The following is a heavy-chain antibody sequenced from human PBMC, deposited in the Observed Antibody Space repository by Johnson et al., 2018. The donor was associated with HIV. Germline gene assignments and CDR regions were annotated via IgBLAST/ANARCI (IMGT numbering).Heavy chain of an antibody. V-gene: IGHV3-33*03. CDR3: ASLYYNFWSGYSSSGWSHAFDI. CDR2: IWYDGSNK. J-gene: IGHJ3*02. CDR1: GFTFSSYG. Sequence: QVHLVESGGGVVQPGRSLRLSCAASGFTFSSYGMHWVRQAPGKGLEWVAVIWYDGSNKYYADSVKGRFTISRDNAKNSLYLQMNSLRAEDTAVYYCASLYYNFWSGYSSSGWSHAFDIWGQGTMVTVSS. D-gene: IGHD3-3*01.